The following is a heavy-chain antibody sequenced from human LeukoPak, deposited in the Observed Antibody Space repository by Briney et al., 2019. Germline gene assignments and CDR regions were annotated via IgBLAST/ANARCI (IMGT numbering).Heavy chain of an antibody. CDR3: VTDRYSDSAFGD. CDR1: GITVSSYW. J-gene: IGHJ4*02. V-gene: IGHV3-74*01. Sequence: PGGSLRLSCAASGITVSSYWMHWVRQAPGKGLVWVSRINSDGSVTSYADSVEGRFTISRDNAKNTLYLQMNDLRAEDTAVYYCVTDRYSDSAFGDWGQGTLVTVSS. CDR2: INSDGSVT. D-gene: IGHD1-26*01.